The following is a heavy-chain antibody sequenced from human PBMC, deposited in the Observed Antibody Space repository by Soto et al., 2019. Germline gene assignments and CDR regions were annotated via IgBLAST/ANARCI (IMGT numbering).Heavy chain of an antibody. V-gene: IGHV3-21*06. CDR2: ITPTGTSP. J-gene: IGHJ4*02. D-gene: IGHD6-13*01. CDR3: AGAGGSDWYCDY. Sequence: GGSLRLSCMASGFSFSDYSFNWVRQAQGKGLGWVSSITPTGTSPYYADSVKGRFTISRDSADNSLIPQMTSLRAEATAALHCAGAGGSDWYCDYWSLGTMVRVSS. CDR1: GFSFSDYS.